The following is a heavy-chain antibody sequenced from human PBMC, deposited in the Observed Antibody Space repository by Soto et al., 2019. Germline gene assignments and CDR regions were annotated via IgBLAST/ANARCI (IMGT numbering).Heavy chain of an antibody. CDR3: ARDPAYCGGDCSRP. CDR2: ISGYNGNT. V-gene: IGHV1-18*01. J-gene: IGHJ5*02. CDR1: GYTFTSYG. Sequence: QVQLVQSGAEVKKPGASVKVSCKASGYTFTSYGISWVRQAPGQGLEWIGWISGYNGNTNYAQKLQGRVTMTKDTSTTTSYMELRSLRSDDTAVYYCARDPAYCGGDCSRPWGQGTLVTVSS. D-gene: IGHD2-21*02.